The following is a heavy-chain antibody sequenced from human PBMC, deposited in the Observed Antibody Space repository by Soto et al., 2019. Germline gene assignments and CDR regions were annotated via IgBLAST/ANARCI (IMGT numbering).Heavy chain of an antibody. D-gene: IGHD5-18*01. CDR3: ARGRVDTPMGTEHYYYGMDV. CDR1: GFTFSDSY. Sequence: QVQLVESWGGLVKPGGSLRLSCVASGFTFSDSYMSWIRQAPGKGLERVSDISSSGSTIYYADSVKGRFTISRDNAKNSLSLQMNSLRAEDTAVYYCARGRVDTPMGTEHYYYGMDVWGQGTTVTDSS. V-gene: IGHV3-11*01. J-gene: IGHJ6*02. CDR2: ISSSGSTI.